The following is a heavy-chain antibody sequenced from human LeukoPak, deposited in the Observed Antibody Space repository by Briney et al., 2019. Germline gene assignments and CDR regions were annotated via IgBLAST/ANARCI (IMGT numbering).Heavy chain of an antibody. CDR1: RGTFSTYA. D-gene: IGHD2-2*01. V-gene: IGHV1-69*13. CDR2: LIPIFGTA. Sequence: SVKVSCKASRGTFSTYAISWVRQAPGQGLEWMGGLIPIFGTANYAQKFQGRVTITADESTSTAYMELSSLRSEDTAVYYCARDARHRYCSSTICYRGWLDPWGQGTLVTVSS. CDR3: ARDARHRYCSSTICYRGWLDP. J-gene: IGHJ5*02.